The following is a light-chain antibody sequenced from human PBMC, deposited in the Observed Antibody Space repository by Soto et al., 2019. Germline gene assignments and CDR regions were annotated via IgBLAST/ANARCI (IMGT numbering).Light chain of an antibody. CDR1: SGHSSYA. CDR2: LNSDGSH. V-gene: IGLV4-69*01. J-gene: IGLJ2*01. CDR3: QTWDAGTVV. Sequence: QLVLTQSPSASASLGASVKLTCTLSSGHSSYAIAWHQQQPEKGPRYLMKLNSDGSHSKGDGILDRFSGSSSGAERYLTISSLQSEDEADYYCQTWDAGTVVFGGGTKLTVL.